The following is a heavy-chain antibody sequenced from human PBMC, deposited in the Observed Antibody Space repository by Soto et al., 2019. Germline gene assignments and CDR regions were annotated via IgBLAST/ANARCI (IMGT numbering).Heavy chain of an antibody. CDR2: ISGSGGST. Sequence: VGAVRSSCEACGLTVSSYGRTWVRQDTGKGLEWVSTISGSGGSTYYADSVKGRFTISRDNSNNTLYLQMNSLRADDTAVYYCASPDGDFDPYFDYWGPGTLVTVSS. CDR3: ASPDGDFDPYFDY. D-gene: IGHD4-17*01. CDR1: GLTVSSYG. V-gene: IGHV3-23*01. J-gene: IGHJ4*02.